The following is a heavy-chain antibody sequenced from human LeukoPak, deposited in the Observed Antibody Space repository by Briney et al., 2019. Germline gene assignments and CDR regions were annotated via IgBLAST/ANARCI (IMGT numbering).Heavy chain of an antibody. Sequence: SETLSLTCTVSGYSISSDYYWGWIRQPPGKWLEWIGTIHFSGSTSYNPSLKSRVTILIDTSKNQFSLKLSSVTAADTAVYYCARAFLGPNFDYWGQGTLVTVSS. CDR1: GYSISSDYY. D-gene: IGHD3-3*01. CDR2: IHFSGST. CDR3: ARAFLGPNFDY. J-gene: IGHJ4*02. V-gene: IGHV4-38-2*02.